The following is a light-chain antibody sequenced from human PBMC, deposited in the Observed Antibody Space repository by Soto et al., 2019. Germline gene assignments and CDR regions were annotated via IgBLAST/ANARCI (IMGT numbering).Light chain of an antibody. Sequence: IVMTQSPDTLSVSPGGIATLSCRASQTVSSSLAWYQQKPGQAPRLLIYEASNRATGIPARFSGSGSGADFTLTISSLEPEDFALYYCQQHINWPLTFGGGTKVDIK. V-gene: IGKV3-11*01. CDR2: EAS. CDR1: QTVSSS. CDR3: QQHINWPLT. J-gene: IGKJ4*01.